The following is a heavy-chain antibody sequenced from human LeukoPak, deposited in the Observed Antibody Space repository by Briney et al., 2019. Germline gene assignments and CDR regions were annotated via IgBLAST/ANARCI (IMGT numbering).Heavy chain of an antibody. CDR3: ARDVSNPGYRDRRLDY. CDR2: INPNSGDT. CDR1: GYTFTDYY. D-gene: IGHD2-2*03. J-gene: IGHJ4*02. V-gene: IGHV1-2*02. Sequence: GASVKVSCKASGYTFTDYYIHWVRQAPGQGLEWMGWINPNSGDTNYAQKFQDRVTMTRDTSISTAYMELSSLRSDDTAFYYCARDVSNPGYRDRRLDYWGQGTLVTVSS.